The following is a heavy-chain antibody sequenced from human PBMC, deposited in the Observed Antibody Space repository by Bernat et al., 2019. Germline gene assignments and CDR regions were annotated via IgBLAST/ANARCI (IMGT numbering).Heavy chain of an antibody. Sequence: EVQLVESGGGLVKPGGSLRLSCAASGFTFSNAWMSWVRQAPGKGLEWVGRIKSKTDGGTTDYAAPVKGRFTISRDDSKNTLYLQMNSLKTEDTAVYYCTTAEYCGGDCYIPFDLWGRGTLVTVSS. CDR3: TTAEYCGGDCYIPFDL. CDR1: GFTFSNAW. CDR2: IKSKTDGGTT. D-gene: IGHD2-21*02. J-gene: IGHJ2*01. V-gene: IGHV3-15*01.